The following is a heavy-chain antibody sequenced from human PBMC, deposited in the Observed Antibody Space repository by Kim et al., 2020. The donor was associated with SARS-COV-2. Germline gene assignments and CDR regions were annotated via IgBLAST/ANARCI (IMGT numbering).Heavy chain of an antibody. V-gene: IGHV3-74*01. CDR3: AREYTTSSTRAFDI. J-gene: IGHJ3*02. CDR2: VNIDGSNT. D-gene: IGHD1-26*01. CDR1: GFIFSNYW. Sequence: GGSLRLSCEASGFIFSNYWMHWVRQVPGKGLVWVSRVNIDGSNTNYADSVKGRFTISTDSAKNTLYLQMNILRAEDTAVYFCAREYTTSSTRAFDIWGQGTVVTVSS.